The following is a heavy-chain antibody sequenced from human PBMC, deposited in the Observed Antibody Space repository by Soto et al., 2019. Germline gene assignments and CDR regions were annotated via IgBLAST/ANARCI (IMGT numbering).Heavy chain of an antibody. CDR1: GLKFKSHG. Sequence: QVQLVESGGGVVQPGTSLRLSCAASGLKFKSHGMHWVRQAPGKGLEWVAVISSNGQQKYYADSVEGRFTISRDDSKSMVYLQMNSLGTEDTAFYYCAKDRSYTWSFENWGQGTLVTVSS. CDR2: ISSNGQQK. D-gene: IGHD3-10*01. J-gene: IGHJ4*02. CDR3: AKDRSYTWSFEN. V-gene: IGHV3-30*18.